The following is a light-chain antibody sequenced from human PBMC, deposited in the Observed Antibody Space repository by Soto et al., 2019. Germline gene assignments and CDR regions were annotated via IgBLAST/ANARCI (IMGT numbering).Light chain of an antibody. CDR3: QQSAQTGPRT. J-gene: IGKJ5*01. Sequence: EIVMTQSPATLSVSPGERATLSCRASQSVSSNLAWYQQKPGQAPRLLIYGASTRATGIPARFSGSGSGTEFTLTISSLQSEDFAVYYCQQSAQTGPRTF. CDR2: GAS. CDR1: QSVSSN. V-gene: IGKV3-15*01.